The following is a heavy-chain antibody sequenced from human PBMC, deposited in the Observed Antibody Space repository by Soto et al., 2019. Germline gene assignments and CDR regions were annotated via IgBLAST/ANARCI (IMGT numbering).Heavy chain of an antibody. CDR2: IYYSGST. Sequence: SETLSLTCAVYGGSISSYYWSWIRQPPGKGLEWIGYIYYSGSTNYNPSLKSRITISVDTSKNQFSLKLSSVTAADTAVYYCARRRDGYKPGSRKNEYYFDYWGQGTLVTVSS. V-gene: IGHV4-59*01. D-gene: IGHD5-12*01. CDR1: GGSISSYY. J-gene: IGHJ4*02. CDR3: ARRRDGYKPGSRKNEYYFDY.